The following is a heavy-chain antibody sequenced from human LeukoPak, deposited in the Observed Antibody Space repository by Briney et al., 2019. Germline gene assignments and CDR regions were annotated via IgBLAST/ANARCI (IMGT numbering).Heavy chain of an antibody. D-gene: IGHD6-13*01. Sequence: PSETLSLTCSVSGGSVSSGSYYWSWIRQPPGKGLEWIGYIYYSGSTNYNPSLKSRVTISVDTSKNQFSLKLSSVTAADTAVYYCARGWYSSSWYRFDYWGQGTLVTVSP. CDR1: GGSVSSGSYY. V-gene: IGHV4-61*01. J-gene: IGHJ4*02. CDR2: IYYSGST. CDR3: ARGWYSSSWYRFDY.